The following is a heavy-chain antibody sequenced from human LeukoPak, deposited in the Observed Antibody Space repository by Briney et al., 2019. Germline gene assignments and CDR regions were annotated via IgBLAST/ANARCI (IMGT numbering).Heavy chain of an antibody. V-gene: IGHV3-30*04. CDR3: AKESPHYGGINQSGIDY. CDR1: GFTFSTYA. D-gene: IGHD4-23*01. CDR2: ISYDGSNK. J-gene: IGHJ4*02. Sequence: GGSLRLSCAASGFTFSTYAMHWVRQAPGKGLEWVAVISYDGSNKYYADSVKGRFTISRDNSKNTLYLQMNSLRAEDTAVYYCAKESPHYGGINQSGIDYWGQGTLVTVSS.